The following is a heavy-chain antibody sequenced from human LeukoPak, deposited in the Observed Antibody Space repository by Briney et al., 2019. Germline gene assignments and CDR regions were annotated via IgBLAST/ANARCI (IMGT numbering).Heavy chain of an antibody. CDR2: INPSGGTT. J-gene: IGHJ5*02. CDR1: GYTFTRYY. V-gene: IGHV1-46*01. D-gene: IGHD5-12*01. CDR3: ARGYTSNWFDP. Sequence: ASVKVSCKASGYTFTRYYLHWVRQAPGQGLEWMGMINPSGGTTSYAQKFQGRDTMTRDTSTSTVYMELTNLRSEDTAVYYCARGYTSNWFDPWGQGTLVTVSS.